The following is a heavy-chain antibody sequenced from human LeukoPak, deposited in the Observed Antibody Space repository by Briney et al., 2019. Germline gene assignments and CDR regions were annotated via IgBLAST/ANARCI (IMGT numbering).Heavy chain of an antibody. CDR2: FSGGGDRT. V-gene: IGHV3-23*01. J-gene: IGHJ4*02. D-gene: IGHD1-26*01. CDR3: AYSGSSISPYFDY. CDR1: GFTFRSYA. Sequence: PGGSLRLSCAASGFTFRSYAISWVRQAPGKGLECVSGFSGGGDRTYYIDSVKGRFTISRDNSNNTLYLQMNSLRAEDTALYFCAYSGSSISPYFDYWGQGTLVTVSS.